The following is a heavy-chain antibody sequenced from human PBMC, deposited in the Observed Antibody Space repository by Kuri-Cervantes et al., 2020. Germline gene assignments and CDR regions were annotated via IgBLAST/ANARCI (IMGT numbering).Heavy chain of an antibody. V-gene: IGHV3-48*02. D-gene: IGHD2-2*01. CDR3: ARDVVVVVPAAEVVWYYFDY. CDR2: ISSSSSTI. CDR1: GFTFSSYS. Sequence: LSLTCAASGFTFSSYSMNWVRQAPGKGLEWVSYISSSSSTIYYADSVKGRFTISRDNAKNSLYLQMNSLRDEDTAVYYCARDVVVVVPAAEVVWYYFDYWGQGTLVTVSS. J-gene: IGHJ4*02.